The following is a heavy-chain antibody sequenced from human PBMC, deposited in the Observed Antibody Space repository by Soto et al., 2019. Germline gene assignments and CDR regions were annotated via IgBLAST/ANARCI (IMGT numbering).Heavy chain of an antibody. CDR3: ARDRTEQNYYYGMDV. Sequence: GASVKVSCKASGFIFSKYYMHWVRQAPGQGLEWVGIINPSGTRTSCAPKFQGRVTITADKSTSTAYMELSSLRSEDTAVYYCARDRTEQNYYYGMDVWGQGTTVTVSS. CDR1: GFIFSKYY. V-gene: IGHV1-46*01. CDR2: INPSGTRT. J-gene: IGHJ6*02. D-gene: IGHD1-1*01.